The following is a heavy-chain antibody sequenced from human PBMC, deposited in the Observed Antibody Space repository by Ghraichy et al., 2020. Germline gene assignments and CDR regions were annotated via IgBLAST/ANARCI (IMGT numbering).Heavy chain of an antibody. CDR2: ISGGGGNT. CDR3: AKGIRRHFGSGSYVPDS. J-gene: IGHJ5*02. CDR1: GFNFSHFS. D-gene: IGHD3-10*01. V-gene: IGHV3-23*01. Sequence: GESLNISCAASGFNFSHFSMNWVRQTPGKGLQWVSSISGGGGNTFYAEFVKGRFTLSRDNSRSTVYLQMNSLRPEDTAIYFCAKGIRRHFGSGSYVPDSWGQGVLVTVSS.